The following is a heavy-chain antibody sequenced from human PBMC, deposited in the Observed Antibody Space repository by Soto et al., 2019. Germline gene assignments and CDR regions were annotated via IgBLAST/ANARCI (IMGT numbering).Heavy chain of an antibody. Sequence: SETLSLTCTVSGGSISSYYWSWIRQPPGKGLEWIGYIYYSGSTNYNPSLKSRVTISVDTSKNQFSLKLSSVTAADTAVYYCARGGIAAAGGLDYWGQGTLVTVSS. CDR1: GGSISSYY. CDR2: IYYSGST. V-gene: IGHV4-59*01. D-gene: IGHD6-13*01. J-gene: IGHJ4*02. CDR3: ARGGIAAAGGLDY.